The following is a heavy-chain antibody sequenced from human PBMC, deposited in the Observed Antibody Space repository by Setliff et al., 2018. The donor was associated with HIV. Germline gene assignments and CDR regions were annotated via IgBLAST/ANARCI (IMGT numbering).Heavy chain of an antibody. CDR1: GYTFNNYD. V-gene: IGHV1-8*02. J-gene: IGHJ6*03. CDR3: ARGSGSTPPNYYYYYYMDV. Sequence: AASVKVSCKASGYTFNNYDINWVRQATGQGLEWMGWMNPNSGNTGYAQKFQGRVTMTRDTSTSTVYMELSSLRSEDTAVYYCARGSGSTPPNYYYYYYMDVWGKGTTVTVSS. D-gene: IGHD3-10*01. CDR2: MNPNSGNT.